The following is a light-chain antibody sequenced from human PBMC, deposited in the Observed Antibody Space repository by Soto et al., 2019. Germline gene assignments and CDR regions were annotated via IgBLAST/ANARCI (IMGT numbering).Light chain of an antibody. CDR3: SSYTSSSTQV. CDR1: SSDVGGYNY. J-gene: IGLJ2*01. Sequence: QSVLTQPASVSGSPGQSITISCTGTSSDVGGYNYVSWYQQHPGKAPKLMIYDVSNRPSGVSNRFSGSKSDNTASLTISGLQAEDEAEYYCSSYTSSSTQVFGGGTKLTVL. CDR2: DVS. V-gene: IGLV2-14*01.